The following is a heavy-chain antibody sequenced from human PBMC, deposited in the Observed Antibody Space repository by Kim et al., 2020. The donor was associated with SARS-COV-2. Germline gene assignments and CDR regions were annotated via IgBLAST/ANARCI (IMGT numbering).Heavy chain of an antibody. V-gene: IGHV5-51*01. J-gene: IGHJ4*02. CDR3: ARRDAGASLLDY. D-gene: IGHD1-26*01. Sequence: GESLKISCKGSGYNFASHWIGWVRQMPGKGLEGIGNIYPGDSETRKSRSFQGQVTISADKSISTVYLPWSSLKASDTAIYYCARRDAGASLLDYWGQGTLVTVSS. CDR2: IYPGDSET. CDR1: GYNFASHW.